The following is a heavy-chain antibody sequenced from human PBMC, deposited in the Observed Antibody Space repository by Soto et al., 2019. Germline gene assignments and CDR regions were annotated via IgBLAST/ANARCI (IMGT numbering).Heavy chain of an antibody. CDR3: ARRRCSGGSCYGLDV. V-gene: IGHV5-51*01. CDR1: GYSFSSYW. D-gene: IGHD2-15*01. Sequence: WESLTISCKGSGYSFSSYWIAWVRQMPGTGLEWKGIIYPGDSNTRYSPSFQGQVTISADKSISTAYLQWSSLKASDTAMYYCARRRCSGGSCYGLDVWGQGTTVTVSS. J-gene: IGHJ6*02. CDR2: IYPGDSNT.